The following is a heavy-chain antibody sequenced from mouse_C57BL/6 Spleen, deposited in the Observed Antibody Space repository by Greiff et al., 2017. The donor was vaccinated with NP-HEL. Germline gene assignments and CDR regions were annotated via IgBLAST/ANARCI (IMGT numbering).Heavy chain of an antibody. Sequence: LQQPGAELVMPGASVKLSCKASGYTFTSYWMHWVKQRPGQGLEWIGEIDPSDSYTNYNQKFKGKSTLTVDKSSSTAYMQLSSLTSEDSAVYYCARELRLRAMDYWGQGTSVTVSS. J-gene: IGHJ4*01. D-gene: IGHD3-2*02. CDR1: GYTFTSYW. CDR2: IDPSDSYT. CDR3: ARELRLRAMDY. V-gene: IGHV1-69*01.